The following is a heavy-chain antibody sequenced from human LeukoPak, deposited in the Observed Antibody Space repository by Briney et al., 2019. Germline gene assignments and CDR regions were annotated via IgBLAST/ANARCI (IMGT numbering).Heavy chain of an antibody. J-gene: IGHJ3*02. CDR1: GGSINGGNYY. D-gene: IGHD2-2*01. Sequence: SETLSLTCTVSGGSINGGNYYWTWLRQPAGKGLEWIGRISPSGSTNHNPSLTSRVTISVDTSKNQFSLKLSSVTAADTAVYYCARARRRGYCSSTSCRDAFDIWGQGTMVTVSS. CDR3: ARARRRGYCSSTSCRDAFDI. CDR2: ISPSGST. V-gene: IGHV4-61*02.